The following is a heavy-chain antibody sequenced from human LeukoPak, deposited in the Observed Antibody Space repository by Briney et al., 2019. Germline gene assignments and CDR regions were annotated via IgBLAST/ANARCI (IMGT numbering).Heavy chain of an antibody. Sequence: GGSLRLSCAASGFTFSSYGIHWVRRAPGKGLEWVAVISYNGNKKYYADSVKGRFTISRDNSKNTLYLQMNSLRAEDTAVYYCAKELLTSPTAEDAFDIWGQGTMVTVSS. CDR3: AKELLTSPTAEDAFDI. J-gene: IGHJ3*02. V-gene: IGHV3-30*18. CDR1: GFTFSSYG. CDR2: ISYNGNKK. D-gene: IGHD1-14*01.